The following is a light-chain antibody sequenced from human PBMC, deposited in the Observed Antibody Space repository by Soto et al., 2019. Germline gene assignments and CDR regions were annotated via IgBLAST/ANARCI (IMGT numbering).Light chain of an antibody. CDR3: HQYENWPKK. CDR1: QSISRN. Sequence: EIVMTQSPPTLYVSPGERATLSCRASQSISRNLAWFQQKPGQAPSLLIFGASTRAAGIPARFSGSGSGTEFSLTISGLQSEDFAVYFCHQYENWPKKFGKGTKVDIK. J-gene: IGKJ1*01. V-gene: IGKV3-15*01. CDR2: GAS.